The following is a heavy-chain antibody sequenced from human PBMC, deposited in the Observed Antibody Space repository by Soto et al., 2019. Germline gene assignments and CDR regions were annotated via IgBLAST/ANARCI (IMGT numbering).Heavy chain of an antibody. J-gene: IGHJ3*02. CDR1: GGSISSGDYY. V-gene: IGHV4-30-4*01. CDR3: ARERRDTWGWAFDI. CDR2: TSYSGST. Sequence: QVQLQESGPGLVKPSQTLSLTCSVSGGSISSGDYYWSWIRQPPGKGLEWIGYTSYSGSTYYNPSLKSRVTILLDTSKNQLSVKLSSVTAADTAVYYCARERRDTWGWAFDIWGQGTMVTVSS. D-gene: IGHD3-16*01.